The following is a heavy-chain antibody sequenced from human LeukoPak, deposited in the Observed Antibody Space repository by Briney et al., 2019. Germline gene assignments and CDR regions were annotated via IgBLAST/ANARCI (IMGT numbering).Heavy chain of an antibody. J-gene: IGHJ4*02. Sequence: SETLSLTCTVSGGPIGSYYWSWIRQPPGKGREWIGYIYYSGSTTYNHSLKSRVTISVDTSKNQFSLKLTSVTAADTAVYYCARQGRGLGATVDYWGQGTLVTVSS. D-gene: IGHD1-26*01. V-gene: IGHV4-59*08. CDR1: GGPIGSYY. CDR2: IYYSGST. CDR3: ARQGRGLGATVDY.